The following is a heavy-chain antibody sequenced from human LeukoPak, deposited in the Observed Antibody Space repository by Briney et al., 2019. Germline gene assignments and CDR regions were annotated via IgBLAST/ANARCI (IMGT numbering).Heavy chain of an antibody. CDR2: IKQDGSEI. J-gene: IGHJ4*02. CDR3: AKVHSYGWLHNFDY. CDR1: GFTLSSYW. V-gene: IGHV3-7*01. D-gene: IGHD5-24*01. Sequence: GGSLRLSCAASGFTLSSYWMIWVPQAAGKGLEWVANIKQDGSEISYVDSVKGRFTISRDNSKNTVFLQMNSLKPEDTAVYYCAKVHSYGWLHNFDYWGQGTLVTVSS.